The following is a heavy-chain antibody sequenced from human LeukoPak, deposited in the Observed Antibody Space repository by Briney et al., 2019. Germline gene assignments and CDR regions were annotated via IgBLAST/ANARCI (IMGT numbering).Heavy chain of an antibody. CDR2: VYDSGTT. V-gene: IGHV4-59*01. J-gene: IGHJ4*02. CDR3: ARGHKYRSGYTVTELGAGYFDS. D-gene: IGHD5-18*01. Sequence: SETLSLTCTVSGGSISRYYWSWIRQPPGKGLEWFGYVYDSGTTNYNPSLKSRVTISVDTSKNQFSLKLSSVTAADTAVYYCARGHKYRSGYTVTELGAGYFDSWGQGTLVTVSS. CDR1: GGSISRYY.